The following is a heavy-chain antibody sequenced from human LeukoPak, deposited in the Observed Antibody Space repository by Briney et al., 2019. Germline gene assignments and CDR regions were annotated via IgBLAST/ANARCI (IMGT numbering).Heavy chain of an antibody. CDR2: IYYSGST. J-gene: IGHJ3*02. D-gene: IGHD3-9*01. CDR1: GYSISSSNW. CDR3: ARAMGYDILTSDAFDI. V-gene: IGHV4-28*03. Sequence: SDTLSLTCAVSGYSISSSNWWGWIRQPPGEGLECIGYIYYSGSTNYNPSLKSRVTMSVDTSKNQFSLKLSSVTAADTAVYYCARAMGYDILTSDAFDIWGQGTMVTVSS.